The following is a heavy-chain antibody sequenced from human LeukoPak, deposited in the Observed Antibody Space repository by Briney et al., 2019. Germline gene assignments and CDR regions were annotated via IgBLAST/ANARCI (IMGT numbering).Heavy chain of an antibody. CDR1: GGSISSSSYY. CDR2: IYYSGST. V-gene: IGHV4-39*07. J-gene: IGHJ3*02. Sequence: SETLSLTCTVSGGSISSSSYYWGWIRQPPGKGLEWIGSIYYSGSTYYNPSLKSRVTISVDTSKNQFSLKLSSVTAADTAVYYCARDPTLPYYYDSSGYYGGDAFDIWGQGTMVTVSS. CDR3: ARDPTLPYYYDSSGYYGGDAFDI. D-gene: IGHD3-22*01.